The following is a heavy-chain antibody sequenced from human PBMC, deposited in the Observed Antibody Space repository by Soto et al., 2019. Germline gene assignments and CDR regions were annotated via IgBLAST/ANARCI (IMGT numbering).Heavy chain of an antibody. Sequence: ASVKVSCKASGYPFTSYAMHWLRQAPGQRLEWMGWINAGNGNTKYSQKFQGRVTITRDTSASTAYMELSSLRSEDTAVYYCARTRVLWFGELLANNWFDPWGQGTLVTVSS. CDR1: GYPFTSYA. V-gene: IGHV1-3*01. CDR2: INAGNGNT. J-gene: IGHJ5*02. D-gene: IGHD3-10*01. CDR3: ARTRVLWFGELLANNWFDP.